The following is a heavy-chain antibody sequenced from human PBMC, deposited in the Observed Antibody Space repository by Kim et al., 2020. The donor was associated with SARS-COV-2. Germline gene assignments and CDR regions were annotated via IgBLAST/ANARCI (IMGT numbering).Heavy chain of an antibody. CDR3: AKAIVVVVDASRDQGGF. CDR2: IKQDGSGK. V-gene: IGHV3-7*01. Sequence: GGSLRLSCAASGFTFSGYWMSWVRQAPGKGLEWVANIKQDGSGKYYVDSVKGRFTISRDNAKNSLYLQMNSLRAEDTAVYYCAKAIVVVVDASRDQGGF. D-gene: IGHD2-15*01. CDR1: GFTFSGYW. J-gene: IGHJ5*01.